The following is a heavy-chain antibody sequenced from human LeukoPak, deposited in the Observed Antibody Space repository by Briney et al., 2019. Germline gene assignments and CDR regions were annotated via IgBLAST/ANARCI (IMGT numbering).Heavy chain of an antibody. CDR1: GFTFSSYS. D-gene: IGHD3-22*01. CDR3: ARVGSTDSPHAFDI. V-gene: IGHV3-21*01. J-gene: IGHJ3*02. CDR2: ISSSSSYI. Sequence: PGGSLRLSCAASGFTFSSYSMNWVRQAPGKGLEWVSSISSSSSYIYYADSVKGRFTISRDNAKNSLYLQMNSLRAEDTAVYYCARVGSTDSPHAFDIWGQGTTVTVSS.